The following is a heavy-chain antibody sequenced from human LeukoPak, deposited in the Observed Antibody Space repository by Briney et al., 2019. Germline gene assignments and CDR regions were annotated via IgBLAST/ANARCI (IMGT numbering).Heavy chain of an antibody. Sequence: SQXLSLTCTVSGGSISSGDYYWRWVRQPPGKGGEWIGYMYYSGSTYDNPSLKSRVTISVDTSKKQFSLNLNSVTAADTAVYYCAREMYYYGSGSYPNNYDGFDIWGQGTMVTVSS. CDR1: GGSISSGDYY. D-gene: IGHD3-10*01. CDR3: AREMYYYGSGSYPNNYDGFDI. CDR2: MYYSGST. V-gene: IGHV4-30-4*08. J-gene: IGHJ3*02.